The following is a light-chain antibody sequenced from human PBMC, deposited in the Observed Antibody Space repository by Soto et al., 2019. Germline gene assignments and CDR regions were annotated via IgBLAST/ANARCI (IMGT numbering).Light chain of an antibody. V-gene: IGKV1-27*01. J-gene: IGKJ1*01. CDR3: PKYNSAPWT. Sequence: DIQMTQSPSSLSASVGDRVTITCRASQGISNYLAWYQQQPGKVPKLLIYVASTLQSGVPSRFSGSGSGTDFPLTISSLQPEDVATYYCPKYNSAPWTFGQGTKVEIK. CDR2: VAS. CDR1: QGISNY.